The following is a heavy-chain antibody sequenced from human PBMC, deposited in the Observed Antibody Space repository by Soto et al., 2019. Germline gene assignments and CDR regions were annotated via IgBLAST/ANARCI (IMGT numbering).Heavy chain of an antibody. D-gene: IGHD4-17*01. CDR1: GGSISGYY. CDR3: ATHPPYGPLDH. V-gene: IGHV4-59*08. CDR2: IFYSGNT. J-gene: IGHJ4*02. Sequence: SETLSLTCTVSGGSISGYYWSWIRQPPGKGLEWIGYIFYSGNTYYNPSLKSRVTISVDTSKNQFSLRLTSVTAADTAVYYCATHPPYGPLDHWGQGTLVTVSS.